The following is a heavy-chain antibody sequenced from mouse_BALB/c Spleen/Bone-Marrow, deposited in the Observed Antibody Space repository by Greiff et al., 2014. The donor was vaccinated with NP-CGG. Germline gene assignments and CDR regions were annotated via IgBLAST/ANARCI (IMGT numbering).Heavy chain of an antibody. Sequence: QVQLQQPGAELVRPGASVKLSCKASGYTFTSYWINWVKQRPGQGLEWIGNIYPSDSYTNYNQKFKDKATLTVDKSSSTAYMQHSSPTPEDSAVYYCTTGTRFAYWGQGTLVTVSA. CDR3: TTGTRFAY. D-gene: IGHD4-1*01. CDR2: IYPSDSYT. V-gene: IGHV1-69*02. J-gene: IGHJ3*01. CDR1: GYTFTSYW.